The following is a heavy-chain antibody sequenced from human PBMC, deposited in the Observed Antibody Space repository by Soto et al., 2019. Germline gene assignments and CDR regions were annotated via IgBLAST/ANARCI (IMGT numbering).Heavy chain of an antibody. Sequence: GGSLRLSCVASGFFLRDFGMHWVRQAPGKGLEWVCVIWYDGSNTYQGESVKGRFTISRDISKNTLYLQMNSLRPEDTAVYYCATPLAATVVTPRLLYWGHGILVTVSS. D-gene: IGHD2-21*02. V-gene: IGHV3-33*01. CDR1: GFFLRDFG. J-gene: IGHJ4*01. CDR3: ATPLAATVVTPRLLY. CDR2: IWYDGSNT.